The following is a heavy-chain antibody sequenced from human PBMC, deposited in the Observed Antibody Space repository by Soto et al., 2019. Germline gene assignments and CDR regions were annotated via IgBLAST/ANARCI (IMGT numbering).Heavy chain of an antibody. J-gene: IGHJ5*02. Sequence: PGESLKISCKASGYRFANYWIGWVRQMPGKGLELMGIIYPDDSDTSYSPSFQGQVTISADKSITTAYLQWSSLKASDTAMYYCARFPSGRDPNWFDPWGQGTLVTVSS. CDR1: GYRFANYW. V-gene: IGHV5-51*01. CDR3: ARFPSGRDPNWFDP. D-gene: IGHD1-26*01. CDR2: IYPDDSDT.